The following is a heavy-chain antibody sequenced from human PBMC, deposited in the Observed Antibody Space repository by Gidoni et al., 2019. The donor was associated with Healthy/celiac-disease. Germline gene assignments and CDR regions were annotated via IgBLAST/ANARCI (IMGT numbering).Heavy chain of an antibody. J-gene: IGHJ6*02. CDR3: AKGAEYYDFWSGYPYGMDV. CDR2: ISGSGGST. CDR1: GFTFSSYA. Sequence: EVQLLESGGGLVQPGGSLRLSCAASGFTFSSYAMSWVRQAPGKGLEWVSAISGSGGSTYYADSVKGRFTISRDNSKNTLYLQMNSLRAEDTAVYYCAKGAEYYDFWSGYPYGMDVWGQGTTVTVSS. D-gene: IGHD3-3*01. V-gene: IGHV3-23*01.